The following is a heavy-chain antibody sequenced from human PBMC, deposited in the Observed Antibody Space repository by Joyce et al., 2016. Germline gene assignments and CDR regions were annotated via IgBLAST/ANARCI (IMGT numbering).Heavy chain of an antibody. J-gene: IGHJ4*02. D-gene: IGHD6-25*01. Sequence: QVQLVESGGGVVQPGRSLRLSCAASGLTLSNYGVDWVRQAPGKGLEWVEVISYDGIYKYYADSVKGRFIISRDNSKNTVFLEMNSLRAEDTAVYYCAKILTATYSSGWFLDYWGQGTLVTVSS. CDR1: GLTLSNYG. CDR3: AKILTATYSSGWFLDY. V-gene: IGHV3-30*18. CDR2: ISYDGIYK.